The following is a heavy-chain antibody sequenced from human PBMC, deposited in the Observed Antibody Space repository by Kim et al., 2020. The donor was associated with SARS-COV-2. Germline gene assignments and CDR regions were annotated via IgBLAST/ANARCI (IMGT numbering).Heavy chain of an antibody. CDR2: INHSGST. CDR3: ARGFGGSGYPVQDYYGMDV. J-gene: IGHJ6*02. D-gene: IGHD3-22*01. Sequence: SETLSLTCAVYGGSFSGYYWSWIRQPPGKGLEWIGEINHSGSTNYNPSLKSRVTISVDTSKNQFSLKLSSVTAADTAVYYCARGFGGSGYPVQDYYGMDVWGQGTTVTVSS. CDR1: GGSFSGYY. V-gene: IGHV4-34*01.